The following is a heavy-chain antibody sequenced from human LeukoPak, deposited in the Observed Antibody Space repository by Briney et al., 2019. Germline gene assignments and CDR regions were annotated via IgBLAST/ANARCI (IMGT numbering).Heavy chain of an antibody. J-gene: IGHJ5*02. Sequence: SETLSLTCTVSGASISSYYWSWIRQHPGKDLEWIGYIYYSGRTYYNPSLKSRITISVDTPKNQFSLRLSSVTAADTAVYYCARLYSSRDNWFDPWGQGTLVTVSS. CDR3: ARLYSSRDNWFDP. D-gene: IGHD2-2*01. CDR1: GASISSYY. V-gene: IGHV4-59*06. CDR2: IYYSGRT.